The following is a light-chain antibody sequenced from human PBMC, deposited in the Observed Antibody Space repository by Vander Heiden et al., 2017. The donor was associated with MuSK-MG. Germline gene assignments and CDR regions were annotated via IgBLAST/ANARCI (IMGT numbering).Light chain of an antibody. CDR2: AAA. J-gene: IGKJ3*01. Sequence: DIQMTQSPSSLSASVGDRVTITCRASQSISSYLNWYQQKPGKAPKLLIYAAASLQSGVPSRFSGSGSGTDFTLTISSRQPEDFATYYCQQTYSTPLFTFGHGTKVDIK. CDR3: QQTYSTPLFT. CDR1: QSISSY. V-gene: IGKV1-39*01.